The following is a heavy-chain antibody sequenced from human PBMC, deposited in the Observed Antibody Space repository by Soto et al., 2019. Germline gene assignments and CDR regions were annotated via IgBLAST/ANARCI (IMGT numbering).Heavy chain of an antibody. CDR2: ISYDGTNK. CDR3: AKAVPPFVVVTASDY. V-gene: IGHV3-30*18. Sequence: PVGSLRLSCAASGFTFRNFGMHWVRQAPGKGLEWVAVISYDGTNKYYADSVKGRFTISRDNSKNTLYLQMNSLRAEDTAVYYCAKAVPPFVVVTASDYWGQGTLVTVSS. J-gene: IGHJ4*02. D-gene: IGHD2-21*02. CDR1: GFTFRNFG.